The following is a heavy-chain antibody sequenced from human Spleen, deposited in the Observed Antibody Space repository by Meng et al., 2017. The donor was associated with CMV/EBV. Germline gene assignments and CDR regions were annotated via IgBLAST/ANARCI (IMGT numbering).Heavy chain of an antibody. CDR3: ARLELRPFSFDY. CDR2: MHHNGNT. V-gene: IGHV4-4*02. Sequence: CACSAGSVSSSTWRGWVRQPPGKGLEWIGEMHHNGNTNYSASLESRVNISLDKSKNQFSLTLNSVTAADTAIYYCARLELRPFSFDYWGQGTLVTVSS. J-gene: IGHJ4*02. CDR1: AGSVSSSTW. D-gene: IGHD1-7*01.